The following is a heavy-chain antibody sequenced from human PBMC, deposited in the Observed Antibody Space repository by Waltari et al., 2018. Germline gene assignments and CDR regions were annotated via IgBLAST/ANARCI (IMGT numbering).Heavy chain of an antibody. Sequence: QVQLQESGPGLGKPSETLSLTCTVSCGSISSYHWSWIRQPAGKGLEWIGRIYTSGSTNYNPSLKSRVTMSVDTSKNQFSLKLSSVTAADTAVYYCARKLVAVAGSEAFDIWGQGTMVTVSS. D-gene: IGHD6-19*01. V-gene: IGHV4-4*07. CDR2: IYTSGST. CDR1: CGSISSYH. CDR3: ARKLVAVAGSEAFDI. J-gene: IGHJ3*02.